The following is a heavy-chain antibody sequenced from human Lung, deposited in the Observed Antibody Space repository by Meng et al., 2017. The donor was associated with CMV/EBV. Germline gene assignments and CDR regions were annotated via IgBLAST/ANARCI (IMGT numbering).Heavy chain of an antibody. J-gene: IGHJ4*02. V-gene: IGHV1-46*01. Sequence: SXXVSXKASGYSFTSYHMHWVRQAPGQGLEWMGMINPGGSTIYAQKFQGRVTMPRDTSTSTVYMELKSLRSEDTAVYYCVVNLGDFSNYASSFDYWGQGTXVTVSS. CDR1: GYSFTSYH. D-gene: IGHD4-11*01. CDR2: INPGGST. CDR3: VVNLGDFSNYASSFDY.